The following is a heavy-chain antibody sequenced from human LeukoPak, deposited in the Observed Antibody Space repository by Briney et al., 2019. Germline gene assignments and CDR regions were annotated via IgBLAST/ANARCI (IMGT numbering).Heavy chain of an antibody. CDR2: ISSSSSYI. D-gene: IGHD1-14*01. CDR1: GFTFSSYS. Sequence: GGSLRLSCAASGFTFSSYSMNRVRQAPGKGLEWVSSISSSSSYIYYADSVKGRFTISRDNAKNSLYLLMNSLRAEDTAVYYCARDKARIIDYWGQGTLVTVSS. CDR3: ARDKARIIDY. V-gene: IGHV3-21*01. J-gene: IGHJ4*02.